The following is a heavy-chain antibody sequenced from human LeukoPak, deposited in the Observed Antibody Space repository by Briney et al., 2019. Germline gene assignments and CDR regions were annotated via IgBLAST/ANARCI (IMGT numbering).Heavy chain of an antibody. V-gene: IGHV7-4-1*04. Sequence: GASVKVSCKASGYSFSYYAMNWVRQAPGQGLEWMGWINTNTGTPTYGQGFTGRFVFSLDTSVSVAYLQISNLKPEDTAVYFCAREEFPVVGYYGMDVWGQGTTVTVSS. CDR1: GYSFSYYA. J-gene: IGHJ6*02. CDR2: INTNTGTP. CDR3: AREEFPVVGYYGMDV. D-gene: IGHD2-21*01.